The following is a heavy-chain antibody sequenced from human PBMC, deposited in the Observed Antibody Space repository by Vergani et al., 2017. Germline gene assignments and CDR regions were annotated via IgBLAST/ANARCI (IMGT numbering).Heavy chain of an antibody. CDR3: ARALPSITGTTHYYMDV. CDR1: GYTFTGYY. V-gene: IGHV1-2*02. J-gene: IGHJ6*03. D-gene: IGHD1-7*01. Sequence: QVQLVQSGAEVKKPGASVKVSCKASGYTFTGYYMHWVRQAPGQGLEWMGWINPNSGGTNYAQKFQGRVTMTRDTSISTAYMELSRLRSDDTAVYYCARALPSITGTTHYYMDVWGKGTTVTVSS. CDR2: INPNSGGT.